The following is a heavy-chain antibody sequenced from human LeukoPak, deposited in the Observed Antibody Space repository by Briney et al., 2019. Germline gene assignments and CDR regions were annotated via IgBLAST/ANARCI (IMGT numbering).Heavy chain of an antibody. CDR3: AAEFPAYYYDSSGYYVEH. Sequence: EASVTVSCKASGFTFTSSAVQWVRQARGQRLEWIGWIVVGSGNTNYAQKFQERVTITRDMSTSTAYMELSSLRSEDTAVYYCAAEFPAYYYDSSGYYVEHWGQGTLVTVSS. J-gene: IGHJ1*01. D-gene: IGHD3-22*01. CDR1: GFTFTSSA. V-gene: IGHV1-58*01. CDR2: IVVGSGNT.